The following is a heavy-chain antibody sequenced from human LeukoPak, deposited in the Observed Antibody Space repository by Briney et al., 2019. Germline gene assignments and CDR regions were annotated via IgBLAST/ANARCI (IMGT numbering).Heavy chain of an antibody. D-gene: IGHD7-27*01. Sequence: GGSLRLSCAASGFTFSSYSMNWVRQAPGKGLEWVSSISSSSSYIYYADSVKGRFTISRDNAKNSLYLQMNSLRAEDTAVYYCARETTWGLYFDYWGQGTLVTVSS. CDR2: ISSSSSYI. CDR1: GFTFSSYS. J-gene: IGHJ4*02. CDR3: ARETTWGLYFDY. V-gene: IGHV3-21*01.